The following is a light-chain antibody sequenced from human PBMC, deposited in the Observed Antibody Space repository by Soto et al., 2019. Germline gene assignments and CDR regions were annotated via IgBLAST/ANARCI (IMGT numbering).Light chain of an antibody. CDR1: QDIHNY. CDR3: QHYYNYPWT. CDR2: AAS. V-gene: IGKV1-8*01. Sequence: AVLLTQSPSSFSASTGDRATITCRASQDIHNYLAWYQQVPGKAPKLLLYAASILQTGVPPRFSGSGSGTDFPLTIAGLQSEDFATYFCQHYYNYPWTFGQGTTVE. J-gene: IGKJ1*01.